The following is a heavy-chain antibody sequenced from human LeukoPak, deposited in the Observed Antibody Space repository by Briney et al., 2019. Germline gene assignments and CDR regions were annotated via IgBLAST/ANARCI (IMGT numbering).Heavy chain of an antibody. CDR2: IYYTGST. CDR1: GGSISSYY. Sequence: SSETLSLTCTVSGGSISSYYWSWIRQPPGKGLEWIGYIYYTGSTNYNPSLKSRVTISVDKSKNQFSLKLSSVTAADTAVYYCARSRPFDYWGQGTLVTVSS. V-gene: IGHV4-59*12. J-gene: IGHJ4*02. CDR3: ARSRPFDY.